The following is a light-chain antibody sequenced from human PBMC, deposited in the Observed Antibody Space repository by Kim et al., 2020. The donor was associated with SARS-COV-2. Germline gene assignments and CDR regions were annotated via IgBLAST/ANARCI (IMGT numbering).Light chain of an antibody. CDR1: QSDSSSY. V-gene: IGKV3-20*01. CDR3: QQYGSSPWT. J-gene: IGKJ1*01. CDR2: GAS. Sequence: SAGKRSTLSCRASQSDSSSYLDWYQQKPGQAPRLLIYGASSRATGIPDRFSGSGSGTDFTLTISRLEPEDFAVYYCQQYGSSPWTFGQGTKVDIK.